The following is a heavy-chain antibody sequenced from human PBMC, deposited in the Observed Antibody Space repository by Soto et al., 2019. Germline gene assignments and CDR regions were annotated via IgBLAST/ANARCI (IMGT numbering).Heavy chain of an antibody. J-gene: IGHJ5*02. V-gene: IGHV3-48*02. CDR2: ISSSSSTI. CDR3: ARERAVGIAVALNWFDP. D-gene: IGHD6-19*01. CDR1: GFTFSSYS. Sequence: EVQLVESGGGLVQPGGSLRLSCAASGFTFSSYSMNWVSQAPGKGLEWVSYISSSSSTIYYADSVKGRFTISRDNAKNSLYLQMNSLRDEDTAVYYCARERAVGIAVALNWFDPWGQGTLVTVSS.